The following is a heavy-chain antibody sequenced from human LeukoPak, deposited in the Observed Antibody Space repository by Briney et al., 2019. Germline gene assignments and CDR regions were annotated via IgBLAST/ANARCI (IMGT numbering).Heavy chain of an antibody. CDR3: TTDSAYYYYDSSGYPYFDY. V-gene: IGHV3-15*01. CDR1: GFTFSNAW. D-gene: IGHD3-22*01. CDR2: IKSKTDGGTT. Sequence: GGSLRLSCAASGFTFSNAWMSWVRQAPGKGLEWVGRIKSKTDGGTTDYAAPVKGRFTISRDDSKNTLYLQMNSLKTEDTAVYYCTTDSAYYYYDSSGYPYFDYWGQGTLVTVSS. J-gene: IGHJ4*02.